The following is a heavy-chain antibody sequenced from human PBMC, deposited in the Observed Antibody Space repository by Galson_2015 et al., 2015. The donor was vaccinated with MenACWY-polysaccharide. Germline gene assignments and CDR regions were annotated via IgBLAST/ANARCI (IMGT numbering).Heavy chain of an antibody. Sequence: SLRLSCAASGFTFRTYAMSWVRQAPGKGLERVSAISGDGGSTYHADSVNGRFTISRDNSKNTLYLQMSSLRAEDTAIYYCARELAITGGSFPLRPLDYWGQGTLVTVSS. CDR1: GFTFRTYA. CDR3: ARELAITGGSFPLRPLDY. V-gene: IGHV3-23*01. J-gene: IGHJ4*02. D-gene: IGHD2-15*01. CDR2: ISGDGGST.